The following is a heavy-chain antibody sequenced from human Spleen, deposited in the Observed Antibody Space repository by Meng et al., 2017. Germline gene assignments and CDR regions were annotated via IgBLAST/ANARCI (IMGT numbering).Heavy chain of an antibody. V-gene: IGHV1-46*01. J-gene: IGHJ4*02. CDR3: SKDLSGDSSNY. CDR2: INPSGGST. Sequence: ASVKVSCKASGYTFTSYYMHWVRQAPGQGLEWMGIINPSGGSTSYAQKFQGRVTMTRDTSTSTVYMELSSLRSDDTALYYCSKDLSGDSSNYWGQGTLVTVSS. CDR1: GYTFTSYY. D-gene: IGHD3-22*01.